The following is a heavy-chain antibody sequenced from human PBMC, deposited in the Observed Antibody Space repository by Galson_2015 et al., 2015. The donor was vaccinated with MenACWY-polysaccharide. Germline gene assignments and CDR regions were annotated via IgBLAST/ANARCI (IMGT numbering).Heavy chain of an antibody. CDR3: ARPWAQFSFFDS. J-gene: IGHJ4*02. D-gene: IGHD1-26*01. Sequence: IYYVGGTYYNPSLTSRATISVDTSKNQFSLKLSSVTAADTAVYYCARPWAQFSFFDSWGPGTLVTVSS. CDR2: IYYVGGT. V-gene: IGHV4-39*01.